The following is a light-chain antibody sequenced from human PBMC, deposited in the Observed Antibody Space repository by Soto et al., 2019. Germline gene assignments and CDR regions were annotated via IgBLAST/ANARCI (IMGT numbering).Light chain of an antibody. CDR1: QSISDT. V-gene: IGKV3-15*01. CDR2: GES. CDR3: QQRSNWPPWYT. J-gene: IGKJ2*01. Sequence: DMVMTQSPATLSVSPGERATLSCRASQSISDTLAWYQQKQGQAPRLLIYGESTRATGIPARFSGSGSGTDFTLTISSLEPEDFAVYYCQQRSNWPPWYTFGQGTKVDI.